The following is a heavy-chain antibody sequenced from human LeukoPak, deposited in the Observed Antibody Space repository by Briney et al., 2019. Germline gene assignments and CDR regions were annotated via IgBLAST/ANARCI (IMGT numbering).Heavy chain of an antibody. V-gene: IGHV3-30-3*01. CDR3: ARDRGGGTTRLY. CDR2: ISYDGSNK. Sequence: PGRSLRLSCAASGFTFSSYAMHWVRQAPGKGLEWVAVISYDGSNKYYADSVKGRFTISRDNSKNTLYLQMNSLRAEDTAVYYCARDRGGGTTRLYWGQGTLVTVSS. J-gene: IGHJ4*02. D-gene: IGHD1-1*01. CDR1: GFTFSSYA.